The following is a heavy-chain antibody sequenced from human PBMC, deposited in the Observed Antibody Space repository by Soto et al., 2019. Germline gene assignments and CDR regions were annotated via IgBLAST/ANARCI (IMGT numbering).Heavy chain of an antibody. J-gene: IGHJ3*02. CDR2: IIPIFGTA. CDR3: ATGMTMIVVVSDAFEI. CDR1: GGTFSSYA. D-gene: IGHD3-22*01. V-gene: IGHV1-69*13. Sequence: ASVKVSCKASGGTFSSYAISWVRQAPGQGLEWMGGIIPIFGTANYAQKFQGRVTITADESTSTAYMELSSLRSEDTAVYYCATGMTMIVVVSDAFEIWGQGKMVTVS.